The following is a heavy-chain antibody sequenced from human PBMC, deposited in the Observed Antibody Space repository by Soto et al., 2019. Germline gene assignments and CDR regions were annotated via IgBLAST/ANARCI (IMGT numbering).Heavy chain of an antibody. CDR3: ARDRETRLESLYYYYYMDV. CDR2: INAGNGNT. V-gene: IGHV1-3*01. D-gene: IGHD1-1*01. Sequence: ASVKVSCKASGYTFTSYAMHWVRQAPGQRLEWMGWINAGNGNTKYSQKFQGRVTITRDTSASTAYMELSSLRSEDTAVYYCARDRETRLESLYYYYYMDVWGKGTTVTVSS. J-gene: IGHJ6*03. CDR1: GYTFTSYA.